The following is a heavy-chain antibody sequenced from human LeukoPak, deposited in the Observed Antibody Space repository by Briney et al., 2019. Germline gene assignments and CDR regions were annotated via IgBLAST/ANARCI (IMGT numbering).Heavy chain of an antibody. D-gene: IGHD3-3*01. Sequence: GGTLRLSCAASGFTFSSYAMSWVRQAPGKGLEWVSAITCSGGSTYYADSVKGRFTISRDNSKNTLYLQMNSLRAEDTAVYYCAKEAHPDYDFWSGYFGPLYYYYGMDVWGQGTTVTVSS. CDR1: GFTFSSYA. CDR2: ITCSGGST. J-gene: IGHJ6*02. CDR3: AKEAHPDYDFWSGYFGPLYYYYGMDV. V-gene: IGHV3-23*01.